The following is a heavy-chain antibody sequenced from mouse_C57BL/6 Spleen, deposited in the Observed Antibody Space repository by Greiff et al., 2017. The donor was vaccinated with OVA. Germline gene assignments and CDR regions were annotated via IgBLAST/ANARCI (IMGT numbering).Heavy chain of an antibody. CDR2: IDPSDSYT. J-gene: IGHJ3*01. Sequence: QVQLQQPGAELVKPGASVKLSCKASGYTFTSYWMQWVKQRPGQGLAWIGEIDPSDSYTNYNQKFKGKATLTVDTSSSTAYMQLSSLTSEDSAVYYCAPHYYGSSPFAYWGQGTLVTVSA. CDR1: GYTFTSYW. CDR3: APHYYGSSPFAY. D-gene: IGHD1-1*01. V-gene: IGHV1-50*01.